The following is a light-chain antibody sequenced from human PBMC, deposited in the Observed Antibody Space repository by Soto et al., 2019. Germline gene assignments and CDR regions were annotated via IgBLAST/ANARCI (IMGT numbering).Light chain of an antibody. CDR1: QSISSW. J-gene: IGKJ1*01. CDR3: QQYNSYSPRT. Sequence: IKMTNSPSALSASVGDRVTITCRASQSISSWLAWYQQKPGKAPKLLIYDASSLESGVPSRFSGSGSGTEFTLTISSLQPDDFATYYCQQYNSYSPRTFGQGTKVDI. CDR2: DAS. V-gene: IGKV1-5*01.